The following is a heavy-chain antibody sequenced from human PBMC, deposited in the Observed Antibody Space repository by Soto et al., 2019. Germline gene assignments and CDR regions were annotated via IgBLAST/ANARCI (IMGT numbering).Heavy chain of an antibody. CDR1: GFTFSSYA. CDR3: ANDPPPPDYYDSSGYYPKHAFDI. CDR2: ISGSGGST. J-gene: IGHJ3*02. Sequence: GGSLRLSCAASGFTFSSYAMSWVRQAPGKGLEWVSAISGSGGSTYYADSVKGRFTISRDNSKNTLYLQMNSLRAEDTAVYYCANDPPPPDYYDSSGYYPKHAFDIWGQGTMVTVSS. D-gene: IGHD3-22*01. V-gene: IGHV3-23*01.